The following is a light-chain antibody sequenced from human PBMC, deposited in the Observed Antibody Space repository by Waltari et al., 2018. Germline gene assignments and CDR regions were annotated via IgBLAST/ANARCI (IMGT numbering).Light chain of an antibody. Sequence: TQSPAILSFSPGERATLSCRASQSVGTYLAWYQQRPGQSPRLLIYDASYRATGIPARFSGSGSETDFTLTISSLQPEDFAVYYCQQRRNWPLTFGGGTRVQI. J-gene: IGKJ4*01. CDR1: QSVGTY. CDR3: QQRRNWPLT. V-gene: IGKV3-11*01. CDR2: DAS.